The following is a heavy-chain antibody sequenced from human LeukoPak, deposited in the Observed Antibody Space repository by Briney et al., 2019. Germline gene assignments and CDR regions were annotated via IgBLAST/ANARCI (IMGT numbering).Heavy chain of an antibody. D-gene: IGHD4-17*01. CDR1: GFTFSSYA. V-gene: IGHV3-64*01. CDR3: ARDCARGYGDPRGAFDI. CDR2: ISSNGGST. J-gene: IGHJ3*02. Sequence: PGGTLRLSCAASGFTFSSYAMHWVRQAPGKGLEYVSAISSNGGSTYYANSVKGRFTISRDNSKNTLYLQMGSLRAEDMAVYYFARDCARGYGDPRGAFDIWGQGTMVTVSS.